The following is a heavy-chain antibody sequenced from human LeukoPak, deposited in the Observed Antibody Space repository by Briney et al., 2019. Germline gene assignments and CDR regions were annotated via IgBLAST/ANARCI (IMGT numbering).Heavy chain of an antibody. D-gene: IGHD2-2*01. Sequence: PGGSLRLSCAASGCTFSSYAMSWVRQAPGKGLEWVSAISGSGGSTYYADSVKGRFTISRDNSKNPLYLQMNSLRAEDPAVYYCYIVVVPAAIDAFDIWGQGTMVTVSS. V-gene: IGHV3-23*01. CDR2: ISGSGGST. CDR3: YIVVVPAAIDAFDI. CDR1: GCTFSSYA. J-gene: IGHJ3*02.